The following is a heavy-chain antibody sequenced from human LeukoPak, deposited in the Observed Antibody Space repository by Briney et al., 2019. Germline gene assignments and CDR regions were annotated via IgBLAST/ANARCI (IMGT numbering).Heavy chain of an antibody. D-gene: IGHD2-2*02. Sequence: GRSLRLSCAASGFTFSSYAMNWVRQAPGKGLEWVPIISYDGTNKDYADSVKGRFTISRDNSRNTLYLQMNSLRAEDTAVYHCARDPLYTNSPPSYFDYWGRGTLVTVSS. V-gene: IGHV3-30-3*01. J-gene: IGHJ4*02. CDR1: GFTFSSYA. CDR2: ISYDGTNK. CDR3: ARDPLYTNSPPSYFDY.